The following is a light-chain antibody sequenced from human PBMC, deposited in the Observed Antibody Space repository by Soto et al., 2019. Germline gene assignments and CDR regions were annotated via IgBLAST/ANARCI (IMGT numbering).Light chain of an antibody. CDR1: QSVSNN. V-gene: IGKV3-15*01. J-gene: IGKJ4*01. CDR3: QQYYKWPLT. CDR2: DAS. Sequence: EIVLTQSPGTLSLSPGERATLSCRASQSVSNNYLAWYQQKPGQAPRLLIYDASTRATGIPARLSGSGSGTEFTLTISSLESQDFAVYYCQQYYKWPLTFGGGTKV.